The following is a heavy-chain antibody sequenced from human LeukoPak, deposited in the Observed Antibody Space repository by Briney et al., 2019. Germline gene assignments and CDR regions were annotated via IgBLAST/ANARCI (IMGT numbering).Heavy chain of an antibody. CDR1: GFPFSNHW. Sequence: GGSLRLSCAASGFPFSNHWMTWGRQAPGRGLEWVASTNEDRTQKYYVDSVKGRFTISRDNAKNSLYLQMNSLRAEDTAVYYCARDQKGYDFWSGFSWGWFDPWGQGTLVTVSS. D-gene: IGHD3-3*01. V-gene: IGHV3-7*01. J-gene: IGHJ5*02. CDR2: TNEDRTQK. CDR3: ARDQKGYDFWSGFSWGWFDP.